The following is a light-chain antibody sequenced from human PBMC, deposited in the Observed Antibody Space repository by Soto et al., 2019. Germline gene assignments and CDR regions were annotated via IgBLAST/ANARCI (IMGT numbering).Light chain of an antibody. CDR3: QQSYSTPYT. Sequence: DIQMTQPPSSLSASVGDSVTITCRASQSISTYLNWYQQKPGKAPKLLIYAASTLQSGVPSRFSGSGSGTDFTLTITSLQPEDFATYYCQQSYSTPYTFGQGTNLEIK. V-gene: IGKV1-39*01. J-gene: IGKJ2*01. CDR2: AAS. CDR1: QSISTY.